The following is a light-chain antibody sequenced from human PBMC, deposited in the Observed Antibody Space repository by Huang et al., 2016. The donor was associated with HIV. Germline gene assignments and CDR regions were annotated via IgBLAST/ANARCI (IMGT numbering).Light chain of an antibody. CDR3: QQYGSSLYT. CDR2: GAS. V-gene: IGKV3-20*01. CDR1: QSVSGY. Sequence: EVVLTQSPGTLSLSAGERATLSCRASQSVSGYLAWFQQEPGQPPRLLVYGASSRGSGIPDRFSGSGSGTDFTLTINRLEPEDFSVYYCQQYGSSLYTFGQGTNLEIK. J-gene: IGKJ2*01.